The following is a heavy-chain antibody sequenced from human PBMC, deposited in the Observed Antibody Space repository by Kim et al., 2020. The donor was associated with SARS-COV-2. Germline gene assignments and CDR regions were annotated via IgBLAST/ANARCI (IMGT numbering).Heavy chain of an antibody. Sequence: GGSLRLSCAASGFTFSSYWMHWVRQVPGKGLVWASRIYSDGTTTNYADSVKGRFTISRDNAKNTLYLEMNSLRAEDTAVYYCARGGNTSSRRAFDGWGQG. V-gene: IGHV3-74*01. CDR1: GFTFSSYW. J-gene: IGHJ4*02. D-gene: IGHD6-13*01. CDR2: IYSDGTTT. CDR3: ARGGNTSSRRAFDG.